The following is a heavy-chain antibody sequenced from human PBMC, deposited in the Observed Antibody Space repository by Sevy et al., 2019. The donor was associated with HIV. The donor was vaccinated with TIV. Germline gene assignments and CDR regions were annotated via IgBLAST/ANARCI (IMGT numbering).Heavy chain of an antibody. CDR3: ARDPSGSYYNSYYFDY. V-gene: IGHV3-33*01. Sequence: GGSLRLSCAASRFSFSSYGMHWVRQAPGKGLEWVAVIGYDGSNKYYADSVKGRFTVSRDNSKNTLYLQMNSLRAEDTAVYYCARDPSGSYYNSYYFDYWGQGTLVTVSS. D-gene: IGHD3-10*01. CDR2: IGYDGSNK. J-gene: IGHJ4*02. CDR1: RFSFSSYG.